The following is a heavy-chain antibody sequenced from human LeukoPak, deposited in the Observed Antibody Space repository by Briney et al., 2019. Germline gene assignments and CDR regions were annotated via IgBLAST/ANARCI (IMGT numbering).Heavy chain of an antibody. Sequence: SETLSLTCTVSGGSISSSSYYWGWIRQPPGKGLEWIGSIYYSGSTYYNPSLKSRVTISVDTSKNQFSLKLSSVTAADTAVYYRARSLAYAMGLYWGQGALVTVSS. V-gene: IGHV4-39*01. D-gene: IGHD2-8*01. J-gene: IGHJ4*02. CDR1: GGSISSSSYY. CDR2: IYYSGST. CDR3: ARSLAYAMGLY.